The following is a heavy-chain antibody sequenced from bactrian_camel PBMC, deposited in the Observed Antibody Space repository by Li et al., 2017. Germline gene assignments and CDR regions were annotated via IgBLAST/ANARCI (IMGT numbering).Heavy chain of an antibody. D-gene: IGHD6*01. CDR3: AADPPFVYGSSCTEHSEFGY. CDR1: GYTRRSGC. J-gene: IGHJ6*01. Sequence: HVQLVESGGGSVQAGGSLSLSCAARGYTRRSGCLAWFRQVPGKEREMVAQIQDDGAKRYDSTAEGRFTISQDNTKNTLYLYLQMDNLKPEDAAMYYCAADPPFVYGSSCTEHSEFGYWGQGTQVTVS. V-gene: IGHV3S55*01. CDR2: IQDDGAK.